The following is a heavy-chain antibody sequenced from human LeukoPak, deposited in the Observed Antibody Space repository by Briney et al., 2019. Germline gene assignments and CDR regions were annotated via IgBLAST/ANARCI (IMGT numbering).Heavy chain of an antibody. J-gene: IGHJ4*02. CDR1: GYTFTSYG. D-gene: IGHD5-12*01. Sequence: ASVKVSCKASGYTFTSYGISWVRQAPGQGLEWMGWINPNSGGTNYAQKFQGRVTMTRDTSISTAYMELSRLRSDDTAVYYCAREGIVATTDDFDYWGQGTLVTVSS. CDR3: AREGIVATTDDFDY. CDR2: INPNSGGT. V-gene: IGHV1-2*02.